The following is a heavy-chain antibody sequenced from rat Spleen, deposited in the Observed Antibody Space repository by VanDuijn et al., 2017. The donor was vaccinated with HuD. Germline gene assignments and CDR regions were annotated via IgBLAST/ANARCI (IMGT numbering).Heavy chain of an antibody. CDR1: GFTFSNYG. D-gene: IGHD2-5*01. CDR2: ISTGGGNT. J-gene: IGHJ1*01. V-gene: IGHV5S23*01. CDR3: VRQGYLRDWYFDF. Sequence: EVQLVESGGGLVQPGRSLTLSYAASGFTFSNYGMAWVRQAPTKGLEWVASISTGGGNTYYRDSVKGRFTISRDNGRSTLYLELDSLRSEDMATYYCVRQGYLRDWYFDFWGPGTMVTVSS.